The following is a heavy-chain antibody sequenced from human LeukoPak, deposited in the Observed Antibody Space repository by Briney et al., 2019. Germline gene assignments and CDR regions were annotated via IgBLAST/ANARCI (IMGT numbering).Heavy chain of an antibody. CDR2: IHNSGNGT. CDR3: ATLGLPAARA. D-gene: IGHD2-2*01. Sequence: PGGALRLSSAASGFTFSVYWMHGGREAPGEGLVSVSLIHNSGNGTRYADSVNGRFNIHRHNADTTLSLQMTSLRAEDPAVYSCATLGLPAARAWGQRTLVTVSS. CDR1: GFTFSVYW. V-gene: IGHV3-74*01. J-gene: IGHJ5*02.